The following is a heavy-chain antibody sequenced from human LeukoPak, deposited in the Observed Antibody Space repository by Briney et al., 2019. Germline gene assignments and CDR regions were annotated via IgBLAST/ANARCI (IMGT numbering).Heavy chain of an antibody. CDR1: GGSISSYY. D-gene: IGHD3-10*01. CDR3: ARGKNYYGSGRHGPCLDY. CDR2: IYYSGST. Sequence: PSETLSLTCTVSGGSISSYYWSGIRQPPGKGLEWIGYIYYSGSTYYNPSLNSRVTISVDTSKNQFSLKLSSVTAADTAVYYCARGKNYYGSGRHGPCLDYWGQGTLVTVSS. J-gene: IGHJ4*02. V-gene: IGHV4-30-4*01.